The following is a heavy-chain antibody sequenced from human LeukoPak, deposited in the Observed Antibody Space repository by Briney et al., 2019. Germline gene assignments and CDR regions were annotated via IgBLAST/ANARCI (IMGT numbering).Heavy chain of an antibody. CDR1: GFSVGDNY. CDR3: ARPKGRYDIFGMDV. V-gene: IGHV3-66*04. J-gene: IGHJ6*02. D-gene: IGHD3-9*01. CDR2: IYSSGST. Sequence: GGSLRLSCAASGFSVGDNYMSWVRQAPGKGLEWVSVIYSSGSTHYADSVKGRFTISRDIPKNTLFLQMNSLRAEDTAVYYCARPKGRYDIFGMDVWGQGTTVTVSS.